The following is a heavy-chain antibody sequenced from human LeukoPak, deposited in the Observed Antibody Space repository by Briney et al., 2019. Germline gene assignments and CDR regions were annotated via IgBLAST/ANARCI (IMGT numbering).Heavy chain of an antibody. J-gene: IGHJ4*02. D-gene: IGHD1-26*01. CDR3: ATRGSYFNGFDY. Sequence: SETLSLTCTVSRGSISGYYWSWIRQPPGKGPEWIWYVYYSGSTNYNPSLKSRVTISVDTSKKQLSLKLRSVTAADTAVYYCATRGSYFNGFDYWGQGTLVTVSS. V-gene: IGHV4-59*08. CDR2: VYYSGST. CDR1: RGSISGYY.